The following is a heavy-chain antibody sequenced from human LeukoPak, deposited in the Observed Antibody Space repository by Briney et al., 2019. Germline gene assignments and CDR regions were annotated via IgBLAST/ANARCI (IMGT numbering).Heavy chain of an antibody. V-gene: IGHV4-4*07. J-gene: IGHJ2*01. CDR3: ARDQWATVDLTMWYFDL. CDR2: ISTSGST. CDR1: GGSTNYNY. D-gene: IGHD3-3*01. Sequence: PSETLSLTCSVSGGSTNYNYWSWIRQAAGEGLEWIGRISTSGSTHYNPSLKSRVTISLDRSKNQFSLNLFSVTAADTAVYYCARDQWATVDLTMWYFDLWGRGSLVIVSS.